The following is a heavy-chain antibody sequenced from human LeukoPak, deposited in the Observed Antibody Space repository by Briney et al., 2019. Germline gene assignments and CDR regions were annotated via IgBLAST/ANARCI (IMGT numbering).Heavy chain of an antibody. D-gene: IGHD5-24*01. J-gene: IGHJ4*02. Sequence: GGSLRLSCVGSRFTFSRYWMNWVRQAPGKGLEWVASIKEDGSQKYYVDSVKGRFTISRDNAKNTLYLQMNSLRAEDTAVYYCARARRRWLQSREYYFDYWGQGTLVTVSS. V-gene: IGHV3-7*01. CDR1: RFTFSRYW. CDR2: IKEDGSQK. CDR3: ARARRRWLQSREYYFDY.